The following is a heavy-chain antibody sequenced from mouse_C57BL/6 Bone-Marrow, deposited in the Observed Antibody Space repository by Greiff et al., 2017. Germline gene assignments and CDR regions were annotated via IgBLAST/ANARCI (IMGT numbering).Heavy chain of an antibody. J-gene: IGHJ4*01. CDR3: AREKVITTGVAGDYYAMDY. CDR1: GYTFTSYG. CDR2: IYPRSGNT. D-gene: IGHD1-1*01. Sequence: QVQLQQSGAELARPGASVKLSCKASGYTFTSYGISWVKQRTGQGLEWIGEIYPRSGNTYYNEKFKGKATLTADKSSSTAYMELRSLTSEDSAVFFCAREKVITTGVAGDYYAMDYWGQGTSVTVSS. V-gene: IGHV1-81*01.